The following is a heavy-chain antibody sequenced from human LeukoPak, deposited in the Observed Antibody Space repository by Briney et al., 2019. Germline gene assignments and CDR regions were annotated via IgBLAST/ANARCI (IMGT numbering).Heavy chain of an antibody. J-gene: IGHJ4*02. CDR2: MYYTGST. CDR3: ARGGSGYPFDY. V-gene: IGHV4-61*01. D-gene: IGHD3-3*01. CDR1: GGSVSSGSYY. Sequence: PSETLSLTCTVSGGSVSSGSYYWSWIRQPPGKGLEWIGYMYYTGSTNYNPSLKSRVTISADTSKNQFSLKLSSVTAADTAVYYCARGGSGYPFDYWGQGILVTVSS.